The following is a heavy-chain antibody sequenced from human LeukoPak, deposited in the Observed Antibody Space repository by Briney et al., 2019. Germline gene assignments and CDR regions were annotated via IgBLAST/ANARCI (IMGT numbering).Heavy chain of an antibody. CDR3: ARGAFTMVRGVIIESYYNYYGMDV. D-gene: IGHD3-10*01. CDR2: INHSGST. V-gene: IGHV4-34*01. J-gene: IGHJ6*04. CDR1: GGSFSNYY. Sequence: SETLSLTCAVYGGSFSNYYWSWIRQPPGKGLEWIGEINHSGSTNYNPSLKSRVTISVDTSKNQFSLKLSSVTAADTAVYYCARGAFTMVRGVIIESYYNYYGMDVWGKGTTVTVSS.